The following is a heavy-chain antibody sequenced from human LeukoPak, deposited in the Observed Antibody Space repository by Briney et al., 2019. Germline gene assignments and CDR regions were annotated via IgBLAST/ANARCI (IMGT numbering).Heavy chain of an antibody. CDR3: ARDQEGFDY. V-gene: IGHV1-18*01. Sequence: ASVKVSCKASGYTFTSYGISWVRQAPGQGLEWMGWISAYNGNTNYAQKLQGRVTVTRDTSTSTVHMELSGLRSEDTAVYYCARDQEGFDYWSQGTLVTVSS. J-gene: IGHJ4*02. CDR2: ISAYNGNT. CDR1: GYTFTSYG.